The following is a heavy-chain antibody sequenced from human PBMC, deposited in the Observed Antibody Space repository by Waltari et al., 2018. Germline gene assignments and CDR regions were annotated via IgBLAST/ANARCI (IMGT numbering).Heavy chain of an antibody. V-gene: IGHV1-2*06. CDR3: LRDSSGSHFDY. J-gene: IGHJ4*02. Sequence: LVQSGAEVKKPGASVKVSCKASGYTFTGYAILWGRQAPGQGLEWMGRINPKNGDTHYAQKFQGRVAMTTDTSTNTAFMELHSLRSDDTAVYYCLRDSSGSHFDYWGQGTLVTVSS. D-gene: IGHD3-22*01. CDR2: INPKNGDT. CDR1: GYTFTGYA.